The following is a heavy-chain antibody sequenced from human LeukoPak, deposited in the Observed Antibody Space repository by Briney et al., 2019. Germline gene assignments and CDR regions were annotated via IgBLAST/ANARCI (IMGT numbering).Heavy chain of an antibody. J-gene: IGHJ4*02. CDR1: GFSFSDYG. D-gene: IGHD3-22*01. Sequence: GGSLRLSCGASGFSFSDYGMHWVRQAPGKGLEWVAFIRHDGNKKYLPDSMKGRFSVSRDNSKNTLYLQMNSLRAEDTAVYYCAKDPSYYDSSGYPPGDYWGQGTLVTVSS. CDR2: IRHDGNKK. CDR3: AKDPSYYDSSGYPPGDY. V-gene: IGHV3-30*02.